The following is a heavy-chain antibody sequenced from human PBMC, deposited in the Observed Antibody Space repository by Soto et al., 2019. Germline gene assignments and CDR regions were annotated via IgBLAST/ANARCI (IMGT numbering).Heavy chain of an antibody. D-gene: IGHD2-2*01. CDR3: ARAEVDLVEVPAAKVGVEY. Sequence: QVQLVESGGGLVKPGESLRLSCAASGFTFSDYYMIWIRQAPGKGPEWVGYLSSSGTTIYYSDSVKGRFTISRENEQKSLYLQMDSLRTEDTAVYSCARAEVDLVEVPAAKVGVEYWCQGCLVTVSA. CDR1: GFTFSDYY. CDR2: LSSSGTTI. J-gene: IGHJ4*02. V-gene: IGHV3-11*01.